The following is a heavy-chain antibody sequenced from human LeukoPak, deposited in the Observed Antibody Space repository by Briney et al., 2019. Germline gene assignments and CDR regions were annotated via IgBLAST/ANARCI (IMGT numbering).Heavy chain of an antibody. CDR3: ARDSAYQLPIYYYYYMDV. Sequence: GGSLRLSCAASGFIFSDYYMSWIRQAPGKGLEWVSYISSSGSTIYYADSVKGRFTISRDNAKNSLYLQMNSLRAEDTAVCYCARDSAYQLPIYYYYYMDVWGKGTTVTISS. CDR1: GFIFSDYY. D-gene: IGHD2-2*01. V-gene: IGHV3-11*04. J-gene: IGHJ6*03. CDR2: ISSSGSTI.